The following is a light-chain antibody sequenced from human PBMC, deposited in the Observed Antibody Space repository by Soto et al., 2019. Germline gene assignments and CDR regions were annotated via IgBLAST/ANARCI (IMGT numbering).Light chain of an antibody. CDR1: QSVSRN. CDR2: GAS. V-gene: IGKV3-15*01. J-gene: IGKJ5*01. Sequence: DIVMTQSPATLSVSPGERATLSCRASQSVSRNLAWYQQKPGQAPRLLIYGASTRATGIPASFSGSGSGTEFTLTISSLQSEDFAVYYCQQYSNWPPITFGQGTRLEIK. CDR3: QQYSNWPPIT.